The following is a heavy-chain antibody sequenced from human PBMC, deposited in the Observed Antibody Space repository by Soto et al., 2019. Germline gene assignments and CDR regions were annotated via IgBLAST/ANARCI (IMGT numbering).Heavy chain of an antibody. D-gene: IGHD6-13*01. CDR1: GYTFTSYY. Sequence: QVQLVQSGAEVKKPGASVKVSCKASGYTFTSYYMHWVRQAPGQGLEWMGIINPSGGSTSYAQKFQGRVTMTRATSTSTVYMELSSLRSDDTAVYYCASSSPGSRTLMDIWGQGTMVTVSS. J-gene: IGHJ3*02. V-gene: IGHV1-46*03. CDR3: ASSSPGSRTLMDI. CDR2: INPSGGST.